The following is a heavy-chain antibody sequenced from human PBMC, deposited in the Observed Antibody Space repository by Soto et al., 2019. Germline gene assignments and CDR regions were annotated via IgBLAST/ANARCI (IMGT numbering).Heavy chain of an antibody. D-gene: IGHD1-1*01. CDR1: SGSISSSNW. CDR3: ARHDRQLGGSYGMDV. J-gene: IGHJ6*02. V-gene: IGHV4-4*02. Sequence: PSETLSLTCAVSSGSISSSNWWSWVRQPPGKGLEWIGEIYHSGSTNYNPPLKSRVTISVDTSKNQFSVKLSSVTAADTAVYYCARHDRQLGGSYGMDVWGQGTTVTVSS. CDR2: IYHSGST.